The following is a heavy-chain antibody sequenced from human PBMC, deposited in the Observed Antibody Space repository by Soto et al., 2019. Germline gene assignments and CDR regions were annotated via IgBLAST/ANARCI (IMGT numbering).Heavy chain of an antibody. J-gene: IGHJ4*02. D-gene: IGHD3-10*01. CDR3: ARPYGSGLSFDY. CDR1: GGSISSSSYY. CDR2: IYYSGST. Sequence: PSETLSLTCTVSGGSISSSSYYWGWIRQPPGKGLEWIGSIYYSGSTYYNPSLKSRVTISVDTSKNQFSLKLSSVTAADTAVYYCARPYGSGLSFDYWGQGNLVTVSS. V-gene: IGHV4-39*01.